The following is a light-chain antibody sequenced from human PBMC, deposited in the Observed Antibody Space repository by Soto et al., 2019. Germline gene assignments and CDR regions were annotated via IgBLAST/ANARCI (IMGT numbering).Light chain of an antibody. V-gene: IGKV4-1*01. CDR2: WAS. CDR1: QNGLYSSNKKTS. CDR3: QQYYSTPHT. J-gene: IGKJ2*01. Sequence: DIVMTQSPDSLTVSLGERATINCKSSQNGLYSSNKKTSLAWYQQKPGQPPKLLIYWASTRESGVPDRFSGSGSGTDFTLTISSLQAEDVAVYYCQQYYSTPHTFGQGTKLEIK.